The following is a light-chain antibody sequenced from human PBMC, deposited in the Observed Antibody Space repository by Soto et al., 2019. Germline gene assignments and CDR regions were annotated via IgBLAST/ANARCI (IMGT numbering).Light chain of an antibody. CDR1: QSISSW. Sequence: DIPMTQSPSTLSASVGDRVTITCRASQSISSWLAWYQQKPGKAPKLLIYDASSLESGVPSRFSGSGSGTEFTLTISSLQPDDFATYYCQQYNSYSGTCGQGTKLEIK. J-gene: IGKJ2*01. V-gene: IGKV1-5*01. CDR3: QQYNSYSGT. CDR2: DAS.